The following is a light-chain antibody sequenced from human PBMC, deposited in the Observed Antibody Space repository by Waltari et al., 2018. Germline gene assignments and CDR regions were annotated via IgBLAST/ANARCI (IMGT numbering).Light chain of an antibody. V-gene: IGKV2-30*01. CDR2: KVA. CDR1: QSLVYSDGNTY. Sequence: DVVVTQSPLSLPVTLGQPASISCRSSQSLVYSDGNTYLYWFHQRPGQSTRRLIYKVANRDSGVPDRFSGSGSGTDFTLKISRVEAEDVGVYYCMQGSYWPFTFGPGTKVDIK. CDR3: MQGSYWPFT. J-gene: IGKJ3*01.